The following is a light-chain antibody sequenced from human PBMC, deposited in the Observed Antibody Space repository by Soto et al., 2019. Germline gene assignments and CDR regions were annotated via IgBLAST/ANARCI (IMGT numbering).Light chain of an antibody. V-gene: IGKV1-5*03. CDR3: QQYNTYPWT. J-gene: IGKJ1*01. CDR1: QTISTW. Sequence: DIQMTQSPSTLSASVGDTVTITCRASQTISTWLAWYQQKPGKAHKLLIYKASSLESGVPSRFSGSGSGTEFTLTISSLQPDDLATYCWQQYNTYPWTFGQGTKVEI. CDR2: KAS.